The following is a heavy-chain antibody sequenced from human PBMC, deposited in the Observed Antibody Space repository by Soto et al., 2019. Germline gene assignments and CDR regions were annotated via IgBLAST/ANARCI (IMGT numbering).Heavy chain of an antibody. CDR2: IYYSGST. CDR3: ARHRLRFLEWFPPYFDY. D-gene: IGHD3-3*01. J-gene: IGHJ4*02. CDR1: GGSISSSSYY. Sequence: PSETLSLTCTVSGGSISSSSYYWGWIRQPPGKGLEWIGSIYYSGSTYYNPSLKSRVTISVDTSKNQFSLKLSSVTAADTAVYYCARHRLRFLEWFPPYFDYWGQGTLVTVSS. V-gene: IGHV4-39*01.